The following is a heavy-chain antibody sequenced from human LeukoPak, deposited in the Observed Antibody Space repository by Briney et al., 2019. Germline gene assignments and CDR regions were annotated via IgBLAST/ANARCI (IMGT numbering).Heavy chain of an antibody. J-gene: IGHJ5*02. D-gene: IGHD3-22*01. Sequence: GGSLRLSCTASGFTFGDYAMSWVRQAPGKGLEWVGFIRSKAYGGTTGYAASVKGRFTISRDDSKSIAYPQMNSLKTEDTAVYYCTRVQVYYDSSGYYYADDNWFDPWGQGTLVTVSS. CDR1: GFTFGDYA. CDR2: IRSKAYGGTT. V-gene: IGHV3-49*04. CDR3: TRVQVYYDSSGYYYADDNWFDP.